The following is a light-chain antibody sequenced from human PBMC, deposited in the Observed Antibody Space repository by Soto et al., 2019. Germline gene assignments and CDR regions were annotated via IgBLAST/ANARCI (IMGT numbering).Light chain of an antibody. V-gene: IGKV3-15*01. Sequence: ELVLPQSPVTLSVTPGATATLSCRAVQSVSSNLAWYQQKPGQTPRLLIYGASTRATGVPPRFSGSRSGTEFTLTISSLQPEDFAVYYGQQYYNWPQYTVGPGTKGEIK. CDR3: QQYYNWPQYT. CDR1: QSVSSN. J-gene: IGKJ2*01. CDR2: GAS.